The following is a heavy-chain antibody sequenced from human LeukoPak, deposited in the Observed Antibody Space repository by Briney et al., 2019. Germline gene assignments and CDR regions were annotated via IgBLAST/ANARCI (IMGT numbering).Heavy chain of an antibody. CDR1: VFPFSSYS. J-gene: IGHJ4*02. CDR3: AREGSM. Sequence: GVPLRLSCAASVFPFSSYSMKCLPQAPGKGLEWVSYISSSSSTIYYADSVKGRFTISRDNSKNTLYLQMNSLSAEDTDVYYCAREGSMWGQGTLVTVSS. V-gene: IGHV3-48*01. CDR2: ISSSSSTI. D-gene: IGHD2-2*01.